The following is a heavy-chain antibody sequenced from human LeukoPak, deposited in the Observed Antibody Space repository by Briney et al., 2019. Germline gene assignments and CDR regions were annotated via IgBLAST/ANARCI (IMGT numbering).Heavy chain of an antibody. CDR1: GYTFTDYY. CDR2: INPNSGDT. J-gene: IGHJ4*03. V-gene: IGHV1-2*02. CDR3: ARANFLYCSSTTCLFDY. D-gene: IGHD2-2*01. Sequence: ASVKVSCKASGYTFTDYYMHWVRHAPGQGFEWMGWINPNSGDTNYAQKFQGRVTMTRDTSISTAHMELSRLRSDDTAVYYCARANFLYCSSTTCLFDYWGQGTTVTVSS.